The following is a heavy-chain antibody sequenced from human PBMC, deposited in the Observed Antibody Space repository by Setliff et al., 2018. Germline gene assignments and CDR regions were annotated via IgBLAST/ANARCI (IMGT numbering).Heavy chain of an antibody. CDR2: IYHSGST. CDR3: ASQGLTIPGDLFDY. Sequence: SETLSLTCTVSGYSISSGYYWGWIRQPPGKGLEWIGSIYHSGSTYYNPSLKSRVTISVDTSKNQFSLKLSSVTAADTAVYYCASQGLTIPGDLFDYWDQGTLVTVSS. V-gene: IGHV4-38-2*02. J-gene: IGHJ4*02. CDR1: GYSISSGYY. D-gene: IGHD2-2*02.